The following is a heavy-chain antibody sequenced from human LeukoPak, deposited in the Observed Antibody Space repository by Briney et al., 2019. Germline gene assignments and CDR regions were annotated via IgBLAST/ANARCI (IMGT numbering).Heavy chain of an antibody. CDR2: MYYSGST. CDR3: ARCSGYYLNWFDP. V-gene: IGHV4-39*07. J-gene: IGHJ5*02. CDR1: GGSISSSTYY. Sequence: PSETLSLTCTVSGGSISSSTYYWGWIRQSPGKGLEWIGSMYYSGSTYYNPSLKSRVTISVDTSKNQFSLKLSSVTAADTAVYYCARCSGYYLNWFDPWGQGTLVTVSS. D-gene: IGHD3-22*01.